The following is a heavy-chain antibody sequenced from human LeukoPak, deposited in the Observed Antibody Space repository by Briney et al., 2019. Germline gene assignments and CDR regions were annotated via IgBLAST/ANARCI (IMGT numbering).Heavy chain of an antibody. CDR2: IESDGRT. V-gene: IGHV3-74*01. J-gene: IGHJ4*02. CDR3: ARDGHGPDY. CDR1: GFTLSSRW. D-gene: IGHD3/OR15-3a*01. Sequence: GGSLRLSCAASGFTLSSRWMHWLRQVPGKGLVSVSRIESDGRTAYADSVKGRFIISRDNAKNTLYLQMNSLRVEDTAVYYCARDGHGPDYWGQGTLVSDSS.